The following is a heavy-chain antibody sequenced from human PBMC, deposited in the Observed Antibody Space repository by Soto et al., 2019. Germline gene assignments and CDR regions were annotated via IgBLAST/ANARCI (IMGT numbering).Heavy chain of an antibody. CDR1: GYTFTSYY. V-gene: IGHV1-46*01. D-gene: IGHD2-15*01. J-gene: IGHJ6*02. CDR3: ARDLDIVVEGYYYGMDV. Sequence: GASVQVSCKASGYTFTSYYMHWVRQAPGQGLEWIGIINPSGGSTSYAQKFQGRVTMTRDTSTSSVYMELSSLRSEDTVVYYCARDLDIVVEGYYYGMDVWGQGTTVTVSS. CDR2: INPSGGST.